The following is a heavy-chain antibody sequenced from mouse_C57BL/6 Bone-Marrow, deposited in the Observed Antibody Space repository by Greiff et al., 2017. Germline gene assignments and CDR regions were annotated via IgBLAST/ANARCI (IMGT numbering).Heavy chain of an antibody. V-gene: IGHV1-82*01. CDR2: IYPGDGDT. CDR1: GYAFSSSW. Sequence: QVQLKQSGPELVKPGASVKISCKASGYAFSSSWMNWVKQRPGKGLEWIGRIYPGDGDTNYNGKFKGKATLTADKSSSTAYMQLSSLTSEDSAVYFCARKWYGSRYLDVWGTGTTVTVSS. D-gene: IGHD1-1*01. J-gene: IGHJ1*03. CDR3: ARKWYGSRYLDV.